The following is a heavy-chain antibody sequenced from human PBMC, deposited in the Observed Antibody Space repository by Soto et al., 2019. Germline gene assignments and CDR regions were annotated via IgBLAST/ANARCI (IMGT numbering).Heavy chain of an antibody. Sequence: GPQRHCCGAAEGAFTGYGVNWVRQAPGKGLEWVSSISSSSTYIYYADSVKGRLTISRDNARNSLYLQMNSLRAEDTAVYFCARGGWELPRPGAVFAFWGQRTAVPGFS. CDR1: EGAFTGYG. CDR2: ISSSSTYI. J-gene: IGHJ3*01. CDR3: ARGGWELPRPGAVFAF. D-gene: IGHD1-26*01. V-gene: IGHV3-21*01.